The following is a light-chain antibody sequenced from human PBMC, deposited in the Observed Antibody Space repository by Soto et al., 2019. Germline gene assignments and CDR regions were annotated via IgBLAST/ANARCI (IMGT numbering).Light chain of an antibody. Sequence: EIVMTQSPATLSVSPGERATLSCRASQSVSSNLAWYQQKPGQAPRLLIYGASSRAPGIPARFSGSGSGTEFTLTISSLQSEDFASYFCQQYNNWPPDRTFGQGTKVEIK. CDR1: QSVSSN. J-gene: IGKJ1*01. V-gene: IGKV3-15*01. CDR2: GAS. CDR3: QQYNNWPPDRT.